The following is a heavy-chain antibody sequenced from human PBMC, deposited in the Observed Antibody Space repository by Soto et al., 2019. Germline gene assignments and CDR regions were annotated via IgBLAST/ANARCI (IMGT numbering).Heavy chain of an antibody. CDR3: ARGVSPYYFDY. V-gene: IGHV3-7*01. J-gene: IGHJ4*02. CDR1: GFTFSSYW. CDR2: IKQDGSEK. Sequence: EVQLVESGGGLVQPGGSLRLSCEASGFTFSSYWMSWVRQAPGKGLEWVANIKQDGSEKYYVDSVKGRFTISSDNAKNSLYLQMNILRAEDTAVYYCARGVSPYYFDYWGQGTLVTVSS. D-gene: IGHD3-10*01.